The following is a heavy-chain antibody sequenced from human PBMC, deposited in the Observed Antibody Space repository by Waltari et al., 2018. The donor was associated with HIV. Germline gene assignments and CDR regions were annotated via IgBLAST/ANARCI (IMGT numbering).Heavy chain of an antibody. CDR3: ARNYGGNSVHGLDV. CDR1: GFTFSSYS. CDR2: ITSSSSYI. J-gene: IGHJ6*02. V-gene: IGHV3-21*01. Sequence: EVQLVESGGGLVKPGGSLRLSCAASGFTFSSYSMNWVRQAPGKGLEWVSSITSSSSYIYYADSLKGRFTISRDNAKNSLYLQMSSLRAEDTAVYYCARNYGGNSVHGLDVWGQGTTVTVSS. D-gene: IGHD4-17*01.